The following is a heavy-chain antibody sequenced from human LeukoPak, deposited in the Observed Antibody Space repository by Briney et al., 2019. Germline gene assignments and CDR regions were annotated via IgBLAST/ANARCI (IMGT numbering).Heavy chain of an antibody. V-gene: IGHV1-2*02. Sequence: ASVKVSCKASGYTFTGYYMHWVRQAPGQGLEWMGWINPNSGGTNYAQKFQGRVTMTRDTSISTAYMELSRLRSDDTAVYYCARVTKWEPTAFDYWGQGTLVTVSS. D-gene: IGHD1-26*01. CDR3: ARVTKWEPTAFDY. J-gene: IGHJ4*02. CDR2: INPNSGGT. CDR1: GYTFTGYY.